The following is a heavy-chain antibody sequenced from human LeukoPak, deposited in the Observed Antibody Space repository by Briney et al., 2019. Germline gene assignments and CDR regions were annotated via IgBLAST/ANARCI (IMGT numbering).Heavy chain of an antibody. CDR2: IWHDGSHK. CDR1: GFPFNTYA. V-gene: IGHV3-33*01. Sequence: GGSLTLSCAATGFPFNTYAMHWVRQAPGQGLEWVALIWHDGSHKFYSNSVRGQFTISRDNYKNTVSLQMNNLRPEDTAVYYCAREIFGSGSYRHLWGQGTLDTVSS. D-gene: IGHD3-10*01. J-gene: IGHJ4*02. CDR3: AREIFGSGSYRHL.